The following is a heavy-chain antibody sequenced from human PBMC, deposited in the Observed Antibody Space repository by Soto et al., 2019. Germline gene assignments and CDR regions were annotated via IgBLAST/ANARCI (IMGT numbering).Heavy chain of an antibody. V-gene: IGHV3-30*18. CDR2: ISYDGSDK. CDR3: AKTAGYDYVWGSSGLDP. J-gene: IGHJ5*02. D-gene: IGHD3-16*01. CDR1: GFTFSSYG. Sequence: QVQLVETGGDVVQPGRSLRLPCAASGFTFSSYGMHWVRQAPGKGLEWVAVISYDGSDKYYADSVKGRFTISRDDSKNTLYLQMNSLRSEDTAVYYCAKTAGYDYVWGSSGLDPWGQGTLVTISS.